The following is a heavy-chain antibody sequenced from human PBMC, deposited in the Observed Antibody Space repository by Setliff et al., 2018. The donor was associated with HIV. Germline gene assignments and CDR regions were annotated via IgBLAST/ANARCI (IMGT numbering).Heavy chain of an antibody. Sequence: PSETLSLTCTVSGGSITSNNYYWGWIRQPPGKGLEWIGTFYYSGSTYYNSSLKSRVTISVDTSTNRFSLRLNSVTAADTAVYYCVRRVYDFWSGLVGYSYYVDVWGKGTTVTVSS. J-gene: IGHJ6*03. V-gene: IGHV4-39*01. CDR2: FYYSGST. CDR3: VRRVYDFWSGLVGYSYYVDV. D-gene: IGHD3-3*01. CDR1: GGSITSNNYY.